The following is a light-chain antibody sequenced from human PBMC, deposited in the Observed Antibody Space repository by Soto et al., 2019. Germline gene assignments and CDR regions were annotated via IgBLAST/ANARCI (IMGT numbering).Light chain of an antibody. CDR1: RSISTY. J-gene: IGKJ5*01. CDR3: QQSYATPIT. V-gene: IGKV1-39*01. Sequence: DIQMTQSPSSLSASVGDRVTITCRASRSISTYLSWYQQNPGKAPKLLIYAASSLQSGVPSRFRGSGSGTDFTLTISSLQPEDFATYYCQQSYATPITFGQGTRLEIK. CDR2: AAS.